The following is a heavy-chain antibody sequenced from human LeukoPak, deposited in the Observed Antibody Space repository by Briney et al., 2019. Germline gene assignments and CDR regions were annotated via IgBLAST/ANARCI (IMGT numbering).Heavy chain of an antibody. CDR3: VRIKRYTYAHGSHY. V-gene: IGHV3-7*04. Sequence: GGSLRLAFEASGFILSGHWWSWVRQAPGKGLEWVANIKQDGSEKYYVDSVKGRFTISRDNAKNSLYLQMNSLRADDTAVFYCVRIKRYTYAHGSHYWGQGTLVTVSS. D-gene: IGHD5-18*01. J-gene: IGHJ4*02. CDR1: GFILSGHW. CDR2: IKQDGSEK.